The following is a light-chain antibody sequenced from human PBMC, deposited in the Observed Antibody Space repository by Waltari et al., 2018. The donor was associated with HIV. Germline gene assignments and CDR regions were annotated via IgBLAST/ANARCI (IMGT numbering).Light chain of an antibody. Sequence: QSVLTQPPSVSGAPGQRVTISCTGNSSHIGAGYDVHWSQQLPGNAPKLLISDNTNRPSGVPDRFSGSKSGTSASLAITGLRAEDEADYYCQSYPASLTVSLIFGGGTRLTVL. CDR3: QSYPASLTVSLI. CDR2: DNT. CDR1: SSHIGAGYD. V-gene: IGLV1-40*01. J-gene: IGLJ2*01.